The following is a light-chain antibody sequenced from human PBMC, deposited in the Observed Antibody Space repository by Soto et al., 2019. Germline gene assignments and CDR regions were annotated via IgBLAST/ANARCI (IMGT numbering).Light chain of an antibody. CDR1: SSDVGNYNR. CDR2: EVS. Sequence: QSVLTQPPSVSGSPGQSVTISCTGTSSDVGNYNRVSWYQQPPGTAPKLLIYEVSNRPSGVPDRFSGSKSGNTASLTISGLQAEDEGDYYCCSYTSSTHYVFGTGTKLNVL. V-gene: IGLV2-18*02. CDR3: CSYTSSTHYV. J-gene: IGLJ1*01.